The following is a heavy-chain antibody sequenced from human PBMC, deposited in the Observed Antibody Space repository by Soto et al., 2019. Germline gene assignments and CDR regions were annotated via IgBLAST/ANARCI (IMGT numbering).Heavy chain of an antibody. Sequence: SETLSLTCTVSGGSIISGGYYWSGIRQHPGKGLEWIGYIYYSGSTYYNPSLKSRVTISVDTSKNQFSLKLSSVTAADTAVYYCARGEVVAVSLVDYYYYGMDVWGQGTTVTVSS. CDR1: GGSIISGGYY. CDR2: IYYSGST. CDR3: ARGEVVAVSLVDYYYYGMDV. V-gene: IGHV4-31*03. J-gene: IGHJ6*02. D-gene: IGHD2-15*01.